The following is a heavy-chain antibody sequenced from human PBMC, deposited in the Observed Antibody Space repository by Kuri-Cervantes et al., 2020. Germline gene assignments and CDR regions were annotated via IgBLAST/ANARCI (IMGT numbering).Heavy chain of an antibody. V-gene: IGHV3-74*01. CDR3: ARDFGFSYYFLDY. J-gene: IGHJ4*02. CDR1: GFTFSSYW. D-gene: IGHD3-10*01. Sequence: GESLKISCAASGFTFSSYWMSWVRQAPGKGLVWVSHIKSDGSSTRYADSAKGRFTISRDNAKNTLYLQMNSLRAEDTAVYYCARDFGFSYYFLDYWGPGTLVTVSS. CDR2: IKSDGSST.